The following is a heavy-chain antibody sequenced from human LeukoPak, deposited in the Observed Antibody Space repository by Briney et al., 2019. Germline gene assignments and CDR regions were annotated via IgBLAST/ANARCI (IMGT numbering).Heavy chain of an antibody. Sequence: ASVKVSCKASGYIFSNYYIHWVRQAPGQGLEWMGMINPNAGSTRYAQNFQGRVTMTRDMSTSAVYMELSSLRSEDTAVYYCARDLLLQGVRGGWFDPWGQGTLVTVSS. V-gene: IGHV1-46*01. CDR3: ARDLLLQGVRGGWFDP. CDR2: INPNAGST. D-gene: IGHD3-10*01. J-gene: IGHJ5*02. CDR1: GYIFSNYY.